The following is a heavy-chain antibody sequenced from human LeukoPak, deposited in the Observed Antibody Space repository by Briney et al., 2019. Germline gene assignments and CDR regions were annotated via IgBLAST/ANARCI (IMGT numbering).Heavy chain of an antibody. CDR2: ISAYNGNT. CDR3: ARDGGYWFGVTVGNAFDI. Sequence: ASVKVSCKASGYTFTSYGISWVRQAPGQGLEWMGWISAYNGNTNYAQKLQGRVTMTTDTSTSTAYMELGSLRSDDMAVYYCARDGGYWFGVTVGNAFDIWGQGTMVTVSS. CDR1: GYTFTSYG. J-gene: IGHJ3*02. D-gene: IGHD3-10*01. V-gene: IGHV1-18*03.